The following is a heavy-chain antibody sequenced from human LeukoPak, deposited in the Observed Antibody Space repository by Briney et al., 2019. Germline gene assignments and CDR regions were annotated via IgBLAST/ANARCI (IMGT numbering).Heavy chain of an antibody. D-gene: IGHD5-18*01. CDR1: GVSMRTYY. Sequence: SETLSLTCTVSGVSMRTYYWSWIRQPPGKGLEWIGYVSYSGSTDYNPSLKSRLTISIDTSETQFSLKLSSVTAADTAVYYCARVDTAMDWGQGTLVTVSS. V-gene: IGHV4-59*12. J-gene: IGHJ4*02. CDR3: ARVDTAMD. CDR2: VSYSGST.